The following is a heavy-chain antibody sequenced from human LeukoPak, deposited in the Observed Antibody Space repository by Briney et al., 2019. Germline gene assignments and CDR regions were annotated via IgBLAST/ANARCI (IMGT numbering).Heavy chain of an antibody. V-gene: IGHV1-8*03. J-gene: IGHJ4*02. Sequence: GASVKVSCKASGYTFTSYDINWVRQATGQGLEWMGWMNPNSGNTGYAQKFQGRVTITRNTSISTAYMELSSLRSEDTAVYYCARGFTSDYDYVWGSYSRDYYFDYWGQGTLVIVSS. CDR3: ARGFTSDYDYVWGSYSRDYYFDY. CDR1: GYTFTSYD. CDR2: MNPNSGNT. D-gene: IGHD3-16*01.